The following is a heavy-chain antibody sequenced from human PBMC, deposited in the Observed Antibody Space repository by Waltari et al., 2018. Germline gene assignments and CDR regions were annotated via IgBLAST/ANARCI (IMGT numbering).Heavy chain of an antibody. CDR3: ASVNFGGVIAVDY. J-gene: IGHJ4*02. CDR2: IYHSGST. V-gene: IGHV4-4*02. Sequence: QVQLQESGPGLVKPSGTLSLHCAVSGGSIRRSTWWSWVRQPPGKGLEWIGEIYHSGSTNYNPSLKSRVTISVDKSKNQFSLKLSSVTAADTAVYYCASVNFGGVIAVDYWGQGTLVTVSS. CDR1: GGSIRRSTW. D-gene: IGHD3-16*02.